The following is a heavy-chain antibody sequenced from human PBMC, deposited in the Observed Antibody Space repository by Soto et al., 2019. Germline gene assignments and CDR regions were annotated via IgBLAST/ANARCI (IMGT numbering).Heavy chain of an antibody. J-gene: IGHJ4*02. CDR1: GFTFDDYA. D-gene: IGHD1-26*01. CDR2: ISWNSGSI. V-gene: IGHV3-9*01. CDR3: AKVGGGSYQRGGYYFDY. Sequence: EVQLVESGGGLVQPGRSLRLSCAASGFTFDDYAMHWVRQAPGKGLEWVSGISWNSGSIGYADSVKGRFTISRDNAKNSLYLQMNSLRAEDTALYYCAKVGGGSYQRGGYYFDYWGQGTLVTVSS.